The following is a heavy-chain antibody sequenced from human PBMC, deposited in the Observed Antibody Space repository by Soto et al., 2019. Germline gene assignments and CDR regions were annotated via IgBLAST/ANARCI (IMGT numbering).Heavy chain of an antibody. V-gene: IGHV3-23*01. CDR3: AKDGFDYDYVWRSCHPLLH. J-gene: IGHJ4*02. CDR2: ISGSGGST. Sequence: EVQLLESGGGLVQPGGSLRLSCAASGFTFSSYAMSWVRQAPGKGLEWVSAISGSGGSTYYADSVKGRFTISRDNSKNKLYLQMNSLRDEETAVYYCAKDGFDYDYVWRSCHPLLHWGQGTLVTVSS. D-gene: IGHD3-16*01. CDR1: GFTFSSYA.